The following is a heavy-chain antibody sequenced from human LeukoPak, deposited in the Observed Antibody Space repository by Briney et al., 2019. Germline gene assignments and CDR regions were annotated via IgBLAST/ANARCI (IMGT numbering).Heavy chain of an antibody. V-gene: IGHV1-69*13. D-gene: IGHD6-13*01. CDR1: GGTFSSYA. Sequence: GASVKVSCKASGGTFSSYAISWVRQAPGQGLEWMGGIIPIFGTANYAQKFQGRVTITADESTSTAYMELSSLRSEDTAVYYCARVGQLVPRGVYYYYYMDVWGKGTTVTVSS. CDR3: ARVGQLVPRGVYYYYYMDV. CDR2: IIPIFGTA. J-gene: IGHJ6*03.